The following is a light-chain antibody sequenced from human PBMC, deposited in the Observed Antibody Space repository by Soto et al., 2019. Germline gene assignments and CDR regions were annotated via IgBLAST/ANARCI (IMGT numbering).Light chain of an antibody. CDR1: QSFTVTY. CDR2: HXS. V-gene: IGKV3-20*01. Sequence: TQSPGTLALSTGERATFSXRAVQSFTVTYMAWYQEKPGXAPRXXXAHXSFSATGSPDRLSGSGSVTDFTRTISRLDPYDFDGYHLQQYRSATRTFGGGTKVDIK. CDR3: QQYRSATRT. J-gene: IGKJ4*02.